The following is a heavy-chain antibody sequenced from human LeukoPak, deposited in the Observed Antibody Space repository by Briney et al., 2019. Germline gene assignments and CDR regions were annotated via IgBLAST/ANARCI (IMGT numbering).Heavy chain of an antibody. CDR3: ARVEYGDPMDYYYMDV. Sequence: SVKVSCKASGGTFSSYAISWVRQAPGQGLEWMGGIIPIFGTANYAQKFQGRVTITADESTSTAYMELSSLRSEDTAVYYCARVEYGDPMDYYYMDVWGKGTTVTVSS. CDR1: GGTFSSYA. V-gene: IGHV1-69*13. J-gene: IGHJ6*03. CDR2: IIPIFGTA. D-gene: IGHD4-17*01.